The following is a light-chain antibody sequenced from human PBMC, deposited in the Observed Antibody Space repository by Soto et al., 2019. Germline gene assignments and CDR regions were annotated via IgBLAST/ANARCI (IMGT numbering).Light chain of an antibody. CDR1: QSVSSSY. V-gene: IGKV3D-20*01. Sequence: EIVLTQSPATLSLPPGERATLSCGASQSVSSSYLAWYQQKPGLAPRLLIYDASSRATGIPDRFSGSGSGTDFTLTISRLESEDFAVYYCQQYGSSPSITFGQGTRLEIK. CDR2: DAS. CDR3: QQYGSSPSIT. J-gene: IGKJ5*01.